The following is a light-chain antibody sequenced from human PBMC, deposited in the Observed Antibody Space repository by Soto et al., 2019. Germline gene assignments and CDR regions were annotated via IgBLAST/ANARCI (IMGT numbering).Light chain of an antibody. J-gene: IGKJ1*01. CDR1: HGISSS. Sequence: AIQLTQSPSSLSASVGDRVTITCRASHGISSSLGCYQQKPGKAPNPLIYDASPLHSGVPSRFSGGGSGTDFTLTISSLQPEDFATYYCQQHNGYPRTFGQGTKVDI. CDR2: DAS. CDR3: QQHNGYPRT. V-gene: IGKV1-13*02.